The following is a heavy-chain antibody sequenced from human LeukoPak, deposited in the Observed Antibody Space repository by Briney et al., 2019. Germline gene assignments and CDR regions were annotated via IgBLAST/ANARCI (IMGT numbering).Heavy chain of an antibody. CDR2: IYTSGST. D-gene: IGHD1-14*01. V-gene: IGHV4-61*02. CDR1: GGSISSGSYY. J-gene: IGHJ6*03. Sequence: SETLSLTCTVSGGSISSGSYYWSWIRQPAGKGLEWIGRIYTSGSTNYNPSLKSRVTISVDTSKNHFSLKLSSVTAADTAVYYCARAPTGGYYYYYYMDVWGKGTTVTVSS. CDR3: ARAPTGGYYYYYYMDV.